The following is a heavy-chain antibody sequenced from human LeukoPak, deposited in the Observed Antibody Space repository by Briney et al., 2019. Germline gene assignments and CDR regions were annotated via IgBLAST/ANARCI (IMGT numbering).Heavy chain of an antibody. Sequence: GGSLRLSCAASGYTFSSYWMSWVRQTPGKGLEWVANIKQDGSEKYYVDSVEGRFTISRDNVKNSLYLQMNSLRAEDTAVYYCAKRGYSGYGYYFDYWGQGTLVTVSS. CDR3: AKRGYSGYGYYFDY. CDR2: IKQDGSEK. J-gene: IGHJ4*02. V-gene: IGHV3-7*01. CDR1: GYTFSSYW. D-gene: IGHD5-12*01.